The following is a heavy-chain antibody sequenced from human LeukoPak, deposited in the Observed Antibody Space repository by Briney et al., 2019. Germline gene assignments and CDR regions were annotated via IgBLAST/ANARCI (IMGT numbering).Heavy chain of an antibody. Sequence: SQTLSLTCTVSGGSISSGGYYWSWIRQPPGKGLEWIGYIYYSGSTNYNPSLKSRVTISVDTSKNQFSLKLSSVTAADTAVYYCARDRPIAAAGLDYWGQGTLVTVSS. J-gene: IGHJ4*02. CDR3: ARDRPIAAAGLDY. CDR1: GGSISSGGYY. D-gene: IGHD6-13*01. V-gene: IGHV4-61*08. CDR2: IYYSGST.